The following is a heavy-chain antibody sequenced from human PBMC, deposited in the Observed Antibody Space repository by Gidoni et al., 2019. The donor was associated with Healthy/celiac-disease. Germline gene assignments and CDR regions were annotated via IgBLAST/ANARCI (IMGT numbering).Heavy chain of an antibody. CDR3: ARDLAYSSSSTDY. D-gene: IGHD6-6*01. V-gene: IGHV3-33*01. CDR1: GFTFSSYG. Sequence: QVQLVESGGGVVQPGGARRRSCAASGFTFSSYGMHWVRQAPGKGLEWVAVIWYDGSNKYYADSVKGRFTISRDNSKNTLYLQMNSLRAEDTAVYYCARDLAYSSSSTDYWGQGTLVTVSS. J-gene: IGHJ4*02. CDR2: IWYDGSNK.